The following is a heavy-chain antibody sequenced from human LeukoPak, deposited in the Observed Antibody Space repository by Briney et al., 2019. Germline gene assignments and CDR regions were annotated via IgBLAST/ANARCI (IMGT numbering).Heavy chain of an antibody. Sequence: SETLSLTCSVSGASISSSSYYWAWIRQPPGKWLEWIGSVHYGGSTYYNPSLKSRLTISIDTSKNQFSLNLNSVTATDTGVYSCSRQRYGLINWFDPWGQGTLVSVSS. CDR1: GASISSSSYY. J-gene: IGHJ5*02. V-gene: IGHV4-39*01. CDR3: SRQRYGLINWFDP. CDR2: VHYGGST. D-gene: IGHD3-10*01.